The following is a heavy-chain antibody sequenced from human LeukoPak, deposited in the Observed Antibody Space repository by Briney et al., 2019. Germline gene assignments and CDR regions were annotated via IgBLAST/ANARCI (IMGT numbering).Heavy chain of an antibody. CDR3: ARQIAAAGFDY. V-gene: IGHV3-7*01. D-gene: IGHD6-13*01. Sequence: GGSLRLSCAASGFTFSSYWMSWVRQAPGKGLEWVADIKQDGSEKYCVDSVKGRFTISRDNAKNSLYLQMNSLRVEDTAVYYCARQIAAAGFDYWGQGTLVTVSS. CDR1: GFTFSSYW. J-gene: IGHJ4*02. CDR2: IKQDGSEK.